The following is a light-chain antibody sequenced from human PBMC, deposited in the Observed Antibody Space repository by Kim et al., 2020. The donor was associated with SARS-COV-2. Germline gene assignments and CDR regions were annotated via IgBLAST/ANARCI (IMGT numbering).Light chain of an antibody. V-gene: IGKV1-12*01. Sequence: GAVGERVTITCRASQGISNGLAWYQQEPGKAPKLLIYAASSLHSGVPSRFSGSGSGTYFTLSISSRQPEDFATYYCQQAKNFPYTFGQGTKLEI. CDR2: AAS. CDR1: QGISNG. J-gene: IGKJ2*01. CDR3: QQAKNFPYT.